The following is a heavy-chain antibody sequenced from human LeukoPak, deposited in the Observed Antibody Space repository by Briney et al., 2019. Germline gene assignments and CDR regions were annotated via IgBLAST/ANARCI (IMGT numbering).Heavy chain of an antibody. CDR3: ARGAYGDY. D-gene: IGHD4-17*01. V-gene: IGHV1-18*01. Sequence: ASVKVSCKASGYIFTSYGISWVRQAPGQGLEWMGWISAYNGHTNSAQKFQGRLTMTTDTSTNTAYMELRSLRSDDTALYYCARGAYGDYWGQGSLVTVSS. CDR2: ISAYNGHT. CDR1: GYIFTSYG. J-gene: IGHJ4*02.